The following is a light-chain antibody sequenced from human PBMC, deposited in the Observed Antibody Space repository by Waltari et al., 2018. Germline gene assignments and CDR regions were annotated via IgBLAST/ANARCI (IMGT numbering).Light chain of an antibody. CDR2: LGS. V-gene: IGKV2-28*01. CDR3: MQTLQTPYT. Sequence: DIVLTQTPLSLPVTTGEPASISCRSSQSLLHSNGYNYLDWYLQKPGQSPQVVVFLGSRRASGVPDRISGSGSGTEFILRITRVEAADVGIYHCMQTLQTPYTFGQGTKLEI. J-gene: IGKJ2*01. CDR1: QSLLHSNGYNY.